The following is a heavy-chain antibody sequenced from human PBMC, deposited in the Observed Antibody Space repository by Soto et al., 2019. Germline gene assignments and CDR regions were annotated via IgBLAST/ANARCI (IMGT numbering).Heavy chain of an antibody. D-gene: IGHD5-18*01. CDR3: ARLRLWLIDY. J-gene: IGHJ4*02. CDR2: IYSSGST. CDR1: GGSISSYY. V-gene: IGHV4-59*01. Sequence: QVQLQESGPGLVKPSETLSLTCTVSGGSISSYYWTWIRQPPGKGLEWIGYIYSSGSTNYNPSLNSRVTISIDTSKNHFSLKLSSVTAADTAVYYCARLRLWLIDYWGQGTLVTVSS.